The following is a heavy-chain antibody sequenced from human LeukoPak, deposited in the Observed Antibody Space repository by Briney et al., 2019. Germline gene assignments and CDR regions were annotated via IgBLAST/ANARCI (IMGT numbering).Heavy chain of an antibody. D-gene: IGHD5-24*01. CDR2: MYYSGRT. CDR3: ARGERGSDY. J-gene: IGHJ4*02. V-gene: IGHV4-39*07. CDR1: GGSISSSSYY. Sequence: SETLSLTCTVSGGSISSSSYYWGWIRQPPGKGLEWIGSMYYSGRTYYNPSLKSRVTISVDTSKNQFSLKLSSVTAADTAVYYCARGERGSDYWGQGTLITVSS.